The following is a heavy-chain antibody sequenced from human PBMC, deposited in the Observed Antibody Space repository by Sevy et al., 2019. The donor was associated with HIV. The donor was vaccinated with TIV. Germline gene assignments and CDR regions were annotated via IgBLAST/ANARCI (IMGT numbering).Heavy chain of an antibody. CDR1: EFTFSSYA. CDR2: ISGSGGET. CDR3: AKDMIVVVGEALDI. Sequence: GGSLRLSCAASEFTFSSYAMSWVRQAPGKGLEWVSSISGSGGETYYADSVKGRFTMSRDKSKNTLYLQMNSLRVEDTAVYYCAKDMIVVVGEALDIWGQGTLVTVSS. V-gene: IGHV3-23*01. J-gene: IGHJ3*02. D-gene: IGHD3-22*01.